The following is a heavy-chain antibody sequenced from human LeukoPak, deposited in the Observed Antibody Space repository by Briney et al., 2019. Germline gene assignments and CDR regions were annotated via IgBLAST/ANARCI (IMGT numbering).Heavy chain of an antibody. CDR3: ARGNPGYSSEYDY. CDR2: IYTSGYT. V-gene: IGHV4-61*02. CDR1: GGSISSGGCY. D-gene: IGHD6-19*01. Sequence: PSETLSLTCTVSGGSISSGGCYWSWVRQPAGKGLEWIGRIYTSGYTDYNPSLKSPVTISVDTSKNQFSLKLSSVTAADTAVYYCARGNPGYSSEYDYWGQGTLVTVSS. J-gene: IGHJ4*02.